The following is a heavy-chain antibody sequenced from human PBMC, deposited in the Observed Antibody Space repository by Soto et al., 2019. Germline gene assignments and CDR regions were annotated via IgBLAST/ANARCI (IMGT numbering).Heavy chain of an antibody. CDR3: ASSGYRITNAR. Sequence: PGGSLRLSCSASGFTFNSYSINWVRQAPGKGLEWVSSISSNSAFIYYAASVKGRFSISRDNAKNSLSLQMTSLRAEDTAVYYCASSGYRITNARRGQGNLVTFSS. J-gene: IGHJ4*02. D-gene: IGHD3-10*01. CDR2: ISSNSAFI. CDR1: GFTFNSYS. V-gene: IGHV3-21*01.